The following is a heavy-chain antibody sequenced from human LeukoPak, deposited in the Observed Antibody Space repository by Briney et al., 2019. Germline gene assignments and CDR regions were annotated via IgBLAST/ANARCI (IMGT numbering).Heavy chain of an antibody. CDR3: AKVPLYYYDSFDY. J-gene: IGHJ4*02. CDR2: ISGSGGST. CDR1: GFTFSSYA. V-gene: IGHV3-23*01. D-gene: IGHD3-22*01. Sequence: GGSLRLSCAASGFTFSSYAMSWVRQAPGRGLEWVSAISGSGGSTYYADSVKGRFTISRDNSKNTLYLQMNSLRAEDTAVYYCAKVPLYYYDSFDYWGQGTLVTVSS.